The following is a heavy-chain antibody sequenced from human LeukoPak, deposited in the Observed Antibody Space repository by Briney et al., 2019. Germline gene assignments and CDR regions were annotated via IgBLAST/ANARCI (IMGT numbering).Heavy chain of an antibody. CDR2: ISSSSSYI. J-gene: IGHJ3*02. D-gene: IGHD1-14*01. V-gene: IGHV3-21*01. CDR1: GFTFSSYS. Sequence: GGSLRLSCAASGFTFSSYSMNWVRQTPGKGLEWVSSISSSSSYIYYADSVKGRFTISRDNAKNSLYLQMNSLRAEEMAVYYCARDNPMRAFDIWGQGTMVTVSS. CDR3: ARDNPMRAFDI.